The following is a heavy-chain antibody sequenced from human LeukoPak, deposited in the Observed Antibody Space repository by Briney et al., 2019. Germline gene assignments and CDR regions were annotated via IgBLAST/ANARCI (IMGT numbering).Heavy chain of an antibody. CDR3: ARGEYMYGHDIDF. CDR2: MNPDNGNT. CDR1: GYTFTRFD. D-gene: IGHD5-18*01. J-gene: IGHJ4*02. Sequence: ASVKVSCKASGYTFTRFDIIWVRQAAGQGLEWMGWMNPDNGNTGYAEKFRGRVTMTRNTSINTFYLELNRLRYEDTAVYYCARGEYMYGHDIDFGGQGTLITVSA. V-gene: IGHV1-8*01.